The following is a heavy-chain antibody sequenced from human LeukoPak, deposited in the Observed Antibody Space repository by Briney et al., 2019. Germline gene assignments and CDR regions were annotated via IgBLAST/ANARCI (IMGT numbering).Heavy chain of an antibody. CDR1: GFTVGSTY. Sequence: GGSLRLSCAASGFTVGSTYMSWVRQAPGKALEWVSLIYTGGNTYYADSVKGRFTLSRDNSKNTVYLQMNSLRVEDTAMYYCATISDLLFYFDSWGQGTLVTVSS. V-gene: IGHV3-66*01. CDR2: IYTGGNT. CDR3: ATISDLLFYFDS. J-gene: IGHJ4*02.